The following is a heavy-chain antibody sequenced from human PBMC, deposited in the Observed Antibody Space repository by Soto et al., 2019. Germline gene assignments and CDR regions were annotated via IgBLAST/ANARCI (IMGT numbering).Heavy chain of an antibody. CDR3: ARAAGTLVRGVYGMDV. V-gene: IGHV3-48*02. D-gene: IGHD3-10*01. J-gene: IGHJ6*02. CDR2: ISSSSSTI. Sequence: GGSLRLSCAASGFTFSSYSMNWVRQAPGKGLEWVSYISSSSSTIYYADSVKGRFTISRDNAKNSLYLQMNSLRDEDTAVYYCARAAGTLVRGVYGMDVWGQGTTVTVSS. CDR1: GFTFSSYS.